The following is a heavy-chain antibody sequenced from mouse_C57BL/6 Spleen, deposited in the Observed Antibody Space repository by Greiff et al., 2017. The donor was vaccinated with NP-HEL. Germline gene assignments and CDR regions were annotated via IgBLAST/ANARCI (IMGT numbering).Heavy chain of an antibody. CDR1: GYTFTSYW. Sequence: VQLQQSGAELVKPGASVKLSCKASGYTFTSYWMQWVKQRPGQGLEWIGEIDPSDSYTNYNQKFKGKATLTVDTSSSTAYMQLSSLTSEDSAVYYCARQWLRPTALDYWGQGTTLTVSS. CDR2: IDPSDSYT. V-gene: IGHV1-50*01. J-gene: IGHJ2*01. CDR3: ARQWLRPTALDY. D-gene: IGHD2-2*01.